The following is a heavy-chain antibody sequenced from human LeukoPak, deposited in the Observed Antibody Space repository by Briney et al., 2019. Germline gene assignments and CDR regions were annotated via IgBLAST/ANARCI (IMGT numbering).Heavy chain of an antibody. J-gene: IGHJ5*02. CDR3: AREIRPQAAPIAAAVNWFDP. CDR2: IYYSGST. CDR1: GGSISSYY. V-gene: IGHV4-59*01. D-gene: IGHD6-13*01. Sequence: PSETLSLTCTVSGGSISSYYWSWIRQPPGKGLEWIGYIYYSGSTNYNPSLKSRVTISVDTSKNQFSLKLSSVTAADTAVYYCAREIRPQAAPIAAAVNWFDPWGQGTLVTVSS.